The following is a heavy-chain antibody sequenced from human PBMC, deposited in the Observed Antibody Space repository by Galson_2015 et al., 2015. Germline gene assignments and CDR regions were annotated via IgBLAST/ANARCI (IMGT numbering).Heavy chain of an antibody. D-gene: IGHD3-3*01. Sequence: SLRLSCAASGFTFSSYAMHWVRQAPGKGLEWVAVLSYDGSNKYYADSVKGRFTISRDNSKNTLYLQMNSLRAEDTAVYYCARVYTIRNGQNPGRAFDIWGQGTMVTVSS. V-gene: IGHV3-30*01. CDR3: ARVYTIRNGQNPGRAFDI. CDR2: LSYDGSNK. CDR1: GFTFSSYA. J-gene: IGHJ3*02.